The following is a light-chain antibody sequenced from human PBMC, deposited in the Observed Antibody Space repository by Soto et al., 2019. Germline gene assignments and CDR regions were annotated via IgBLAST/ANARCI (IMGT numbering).Light chain of an antibody. V-gene: IGKV3-15*01. CDR1: QSVSGN. CDR3: QQYHSWPYT. J-gene: IGKJ2*01. Sequence: EIVMTQSPATLSVSPGETATLSCRASQSVSGNLAWYRQRLGQAPRLLIYGASARASGIPARFSGSGSGTECTLTISSLQSADFGIYFCQQYHSWPYTFGQGTKLEI. CDR2: GAS.